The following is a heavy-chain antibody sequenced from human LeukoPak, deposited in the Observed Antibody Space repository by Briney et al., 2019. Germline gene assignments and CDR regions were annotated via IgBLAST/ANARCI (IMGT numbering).Heavy chain of an antibody. CDR1: GFT. Sequence: GGSLRLSCAASGFTMTWVRQAPGKGLEWVSCISTSSSYIYYADSLQGRFIVSRDNIENSLFLQMNSLIAEDTAVYYCARVSISGGGVDYWGQGTLVTVPS. V-gene: IGHV3-21*01. D-gene: IGHD3-16*01. J-gene: IGHJ4*02. CDR3: ARVSISGGGVDY. CDR2: ISTSSSYI.